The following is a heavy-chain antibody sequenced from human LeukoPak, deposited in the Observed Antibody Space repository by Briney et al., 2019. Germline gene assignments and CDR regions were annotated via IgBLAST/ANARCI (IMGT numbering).Heavy chain of an antibody. CDR2: IYYSGST. Sequence: SETLSLTCTVSGGSIRGYYWSWVRQPPGKGLEWIAYIYYSGSTNYNPSLKSRVTISVDTSKNQFSLKLSSVTAADAAVYYCARHGSGRYYYYYMDVWGKGTTVTVSS. CDR3: ARHGSGRYYYYYMDV. CDR1: GGSIRGYY. D-gene: IGHD1-26*01. J-gene: IGHJ6*03. V-gene: IGHV4-59*08.